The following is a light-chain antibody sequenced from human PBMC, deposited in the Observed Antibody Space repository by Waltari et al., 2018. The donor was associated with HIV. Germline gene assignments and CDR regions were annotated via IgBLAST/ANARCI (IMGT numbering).Light chain of an antibody. J-gene: IGLJ3*02. Sequence: QAGLTQPPSVSQALGQTATLTCTGNNNNVGHQGAAWLKHHRGHPPKLLTYRNKRRPPGIPGRVPASTSGNTASLTIADLQSEDEADYFCLAWDDSLSVWLFGGGTHLTVL. CDR2: RNK. CDR3: LAWDDSLSVWL. CDR1: NNNVGHQG. V-gene: IGLV10-54*04.